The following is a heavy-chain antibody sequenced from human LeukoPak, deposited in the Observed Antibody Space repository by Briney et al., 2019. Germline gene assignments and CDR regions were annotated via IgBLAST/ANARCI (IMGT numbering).Heavy chain of an antibody. CDR1: GGSISSYY. V-gene: IGHV4-59*08. D-gene: IGHD2-15*01. J-gene: IGHJ6*02. CDR3: VRSGFQYYHGMDV. CDR2: IYYSGNT. Sequence: SETLSLTCTVSGGSISSYYWSWIRQSPGKGLEWIGYIYYSGNTKDNPSLRGRITKSADMSKNQISLKLSSVTAADTAVYYCVRSGFQYYHGMDVWGQGITVTVSS.